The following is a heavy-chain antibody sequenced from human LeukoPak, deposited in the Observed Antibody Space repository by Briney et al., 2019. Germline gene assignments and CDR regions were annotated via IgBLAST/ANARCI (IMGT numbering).Heavy chain of an antibody. J-gene: IGHJ4*02. CDR2: IYYSGST. V-gene: IGHV4-30-4*08. CDR3: ARDRVDHGVDY. CDR1: GFTVSSNY. D-gene: IGHD3-10*01. Sequence: LRLSCAASGFTVSSNYMSWVRQPPGKGLEWIGYIYYSGSTYYNPSLKSRVTISVDTSKNQFSLKLSSVTAADTAVYYCARDRVDHGVDYWGQGTLVTVSS.